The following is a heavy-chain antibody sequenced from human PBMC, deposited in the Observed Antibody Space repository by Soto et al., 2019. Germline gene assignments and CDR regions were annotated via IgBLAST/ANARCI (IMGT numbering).Heavy chain of an antibody. CDR3: ARIGLMGDYYYYGMDV. CDR2: IIPIFGTA. V-gene: IGHV1-69*01. Sequence: QVQLVQSGAEVKKPGSSVKVSCKASGGTFSSYAISWVRQAPGQGLEWMGGIIPIFGTANYAQKFQGRVTSTADEPKSTAYMELSSLRSEDTAVYYCARIGLMGDYYYYGMDVWGQGTTVTVSS. J-gene: IGHJ6*02. D-gene: IGHD3-16*01. CDR1: GGTFSSYA.